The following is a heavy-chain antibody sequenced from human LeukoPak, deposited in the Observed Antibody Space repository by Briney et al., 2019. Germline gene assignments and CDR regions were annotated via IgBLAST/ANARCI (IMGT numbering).Heavy chain of an antibody. CDR2: ISSSSSYI. CDR3: AREGVAAPFDY. Sequence: GGSPRLSCAASGFTFSSYSMNWVRQAPGKGLEWVSSISSSSSYIYYADSVKGRFTISRDNAKNSLYLQMNSLRAEDTAVYYCAREGVAAPFDYWGQGTLVTVSS. J-gene: IGHJ4*02. V-gene: IGHV3-21*01. D-gene: IGHD2-15*01. CDR1: GFTFSSYS.